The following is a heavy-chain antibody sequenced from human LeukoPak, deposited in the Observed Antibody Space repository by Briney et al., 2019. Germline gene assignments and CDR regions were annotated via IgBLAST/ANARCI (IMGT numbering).Heavy chain of an antibody. V-gene: IGHV4-39*01. CDR2: IYYSGST. CDR3: ARRVVASWYVLLDY. CDR1: GGSISSSSYY. J-gene: IGHJ4*02. D-gene: IGHD6-13*01. Sequence: SETLSLTCTVSGGSISSSSYYWGWFRQPPGKGLEWIGSIYYSGSTYYNPSLKSRVTISVDTSKNQFSLKLSSVTAADTAVYYCARRVVASWYVLLDYWGQGTLVTVSS.